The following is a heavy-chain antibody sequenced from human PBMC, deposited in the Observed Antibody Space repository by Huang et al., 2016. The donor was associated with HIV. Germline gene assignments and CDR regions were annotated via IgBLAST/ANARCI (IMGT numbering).Heavy chain of an antibody. CDR3: ARSRHYGDWRGIVYFDY. Sequence: EVKLVESGGGLVQPVRSLTLSCVVSEFNFNDYAMHWVRRVPGKGLEWVFGIRWKSESLGSADSGKGGFIISRDNAKKSLFVQVHHLRPADTALYYCARSRHYGDWRGIVYFDYWGRGTLVTVSS. V-gene: IGHV3-9*01. J-gene: IGHJ2*01. CDR1: EFNFNDYA. CDR2: IRWKSESL. D-gene: IGHD2-21*02.